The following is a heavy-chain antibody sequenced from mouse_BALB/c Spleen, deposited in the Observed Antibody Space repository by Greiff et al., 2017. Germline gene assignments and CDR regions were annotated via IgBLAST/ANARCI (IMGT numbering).Heavy chain of an antibody. Sequence: EVQLQQSGAELVKPGASVKLSCTASGFNIKDTYMHWVKQRPEQGLEWIGRIDPANGNTKYDPKFQGKATITADTSSNTAYLQLSSLTSEDTAVYYCAPTVVAKDYYAMDYWGQGTSVTVSS. D-gene: IGHD1-1*01. J-gene: IGHJ4*01. CDR3: APTVVAKDYYAMDY. V-gene: IGHV14-3*02. CDR2: IDPANGNT. CDR1: GFNIKDTY.